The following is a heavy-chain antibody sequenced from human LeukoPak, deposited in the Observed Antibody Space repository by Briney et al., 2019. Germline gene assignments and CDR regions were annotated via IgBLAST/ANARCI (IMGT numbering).Heavy chain of an antibody. CDR1: GFTFSTYG. D-gene: IGHD3-10*01. CDR2: VQNDESSK. V-gene: IGHV3-30*02. J-gene: IGHJ5*02. Sequence: GGSLRLSCAASGFTFSTYGIHWVRQAPGKGLEWVAFVQNDESSKYYADSVKGRFTISRDNSKNTVYLQMSTLRAADTAVLYCAKELSGLVIGGGIWFDPGGQGTLVTVTS. CDR3: AKELSGLVIGGGIWFDP.